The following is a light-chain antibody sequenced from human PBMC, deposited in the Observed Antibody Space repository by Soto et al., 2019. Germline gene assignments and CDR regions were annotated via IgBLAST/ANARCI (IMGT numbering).Light chain of an antibody. Sequence: QSVLTQSPSASGTPGQRVTISCSGSFSNIGSNTVTWYQHLPGTAPKVFIYSNTQRPSGVPDRFSGSKCGTSAYLAISGLQSEDAADYYCTSWDDSLDGRLFGGGTKLTVL. CDR3: TSWDDSLDGRL. CDR2: SNT. CDR1: FSNIGSNT. J-gene: IGLJ2*01. V-gene: IGLV1-44*01.